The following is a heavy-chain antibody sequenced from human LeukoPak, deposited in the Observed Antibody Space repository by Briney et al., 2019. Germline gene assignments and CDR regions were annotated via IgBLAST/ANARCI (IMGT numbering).Heavy chain of an antibody. J-gene: IGHJ4*02. CDR3: VKGLHYGEAD. D-gene: IGHD4-17*01. Sequence: GGSLRLSCAASGFSISSHGMSWVRQAPGKGLELVSVSGSGGSTFYANSVKGRFTVSRDNSKNTVYMQMNSLRADDAAVYYYVKGLHYGEADWGQGTRVTVSS. V-gene: IGHV3-23*01. CDR2: SGSGGST. CDR1: GFSISSHG.